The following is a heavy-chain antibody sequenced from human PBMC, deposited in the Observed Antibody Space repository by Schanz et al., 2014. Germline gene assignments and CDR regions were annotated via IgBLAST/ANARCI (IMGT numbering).Heavy chain of an antibody. CDR1: GFTFSTCA. Sequence: QVQLVESGGGVVQPGRSLRLSCAASGFTFSTCAMHWVRQVPGKGLEWVAVVCYDGSKKYYADSVKGRFTTSRDNSKNTMYLQMNSLRAEDTAVYYCVKDLQRELLRDDHYYGMDVWGQGTTVTVSS. D-gene: IGHD1-26*01. CDR2: VCYDGSKK. V-gene: IGHV3-33*06. CDR3: VKDLQRELLRDDHYYGMDV. J-gene: IGHJ6*02.